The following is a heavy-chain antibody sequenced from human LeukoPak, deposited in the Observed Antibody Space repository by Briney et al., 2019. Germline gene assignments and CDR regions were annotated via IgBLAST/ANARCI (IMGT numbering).Heavy chain of an antibody. CDR1: GYSISSGHY. D-gene: IGHD6-19*01. CDR3: ARVDYKQWLVRRDYFDY. J-gene: IGHJ4*02. CDR2: MYHSGST. Sequence: NPSETLSLTCTVSGYSISSGHYWGWIRQPPGKGLEWIGSMYHSGSTYYNPSLKSRVTISVDTSKNQFSLKLSSVTAADTAVYYCARVDYKQWLVRRDYFDYWGQGTLVTVSS. V-gene: IGHV4-38-2*02.